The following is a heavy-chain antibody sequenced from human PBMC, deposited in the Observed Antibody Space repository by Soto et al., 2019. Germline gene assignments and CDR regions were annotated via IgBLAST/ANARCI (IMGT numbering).Heavy chain of an antibody. CDR3: AREVGYDAFDI. D-gene: IGHD1-26*01. J-gene: IGHJ3*02. Sequence: SETLSLTCTVSGGSISSRSYYWGWIRQPPGKGLEWIGYIYYSGSTNYNPSLKSRVTISVDTSKNQFSLKLSSVTAADTAVYYCAREVGYDAFDIWGQGTMVTVSS. V-gene: IGHV4-61*01. CDR2: IYYSGST. CDR1: GGSISSRSYY.